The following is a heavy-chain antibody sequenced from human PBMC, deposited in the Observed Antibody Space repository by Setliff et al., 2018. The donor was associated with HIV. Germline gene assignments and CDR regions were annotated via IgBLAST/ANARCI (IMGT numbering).Heavy chain of an antibody. V-gene: IGHV4-38-2*02. CDR1: GYSISGGYY. J-gene: IGHJ6*03. CDR2: IYHSGST. D-gene: IGHD2-8*02. Sequence: SETLSLTCSVSGYSISGGYYWGWIRQPPGKGLEWIGTIYHSGSTYYNPSLKSRVTISVDTSKNQFSLKLRSVTAADTAVYYCARVSSTYWYSIFRNYYYHMDVWGKGTTVTVSS. CDR3: ARVSSTYWYSIFRNYYYHMDV.